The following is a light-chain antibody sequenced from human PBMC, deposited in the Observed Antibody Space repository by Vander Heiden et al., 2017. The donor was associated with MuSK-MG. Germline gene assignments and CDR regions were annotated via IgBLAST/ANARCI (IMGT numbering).Light chain of an antibody. CDR2: AAS. J-gene: IGKJ1*01. CDR1: QTISTF. Sequence: DIQMTQSPSSLAASEGDRVTITCRASQTISTFLNWYQQKPGKGPKLLIYAASSLQSGVPSRFSGSGSGTDFTLTISNLQPEDFATFYCQQSYNTPRTFGQGTKVEIK. V-gene: IGKV1-39*01. CDR3: QQSYNTPRT.